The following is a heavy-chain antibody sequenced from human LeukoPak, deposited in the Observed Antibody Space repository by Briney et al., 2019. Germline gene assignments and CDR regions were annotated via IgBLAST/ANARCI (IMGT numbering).Heavy chain of an antibody. CDR1: GYSFTSNY. CDR2: IYPRDGST. CDR3: ARDQEGFDY. V-gene: IGHV1-46*01. J-gene: IGHJ4*02. Sequence: GVSVKVSCKVSGYSFTSNYIHWVRQAPGQGLEWMGMIYPRDGSTSYAQRFQDRVTVTRDTSTSTVHMELSGLRSEDTAVYYCARDQEGFDYWGQGTLVTVSS.